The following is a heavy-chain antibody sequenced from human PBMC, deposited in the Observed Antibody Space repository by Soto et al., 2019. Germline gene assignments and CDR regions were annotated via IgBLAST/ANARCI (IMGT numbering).Heavy chain of an antibody. V-gene: IGHV4-31*03. CDR1: GGSISSGGYY. CDR2: IYYSGST. CDR3: ARDPSLYYYDSSGPSGYWYFDL. J-gene: IGHJ2*01. Sequence: QVQLQESGPGLVKPSQTLSLTCTVSGGSISSGGYYWSWIRQHPGKGPEWIGYIYYSGSTYYNPSLKSRVTISVDTSKNQFSLKLSSVTAADTAVYYCARDPSLYYYDSSGPSGYWYFDLWGRGTLVTVSS. D-gene: IGHD3-22*01.